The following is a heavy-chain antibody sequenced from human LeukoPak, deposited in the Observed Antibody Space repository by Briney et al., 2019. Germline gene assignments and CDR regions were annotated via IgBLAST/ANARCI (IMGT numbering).Heavy chain of an antibody. D-gene: IGHD3-16*01. CDR1: GLSFSSFA. J-gene: IGHJ4*02. CDR3: AKASWVSSTDAVR. V-gene: IGHV3-23*01. CDR2: TRGNGET. Sequence: GGSLRLSCAASGLSFSSFAMSWVRQGPARGLEWVSSTRGNGETFYADSVKGRFTLYSDTSRNTVYFQLNNLRVEDTAIYYCAKASWVSSTDAVRWGQGTLVTVSS.